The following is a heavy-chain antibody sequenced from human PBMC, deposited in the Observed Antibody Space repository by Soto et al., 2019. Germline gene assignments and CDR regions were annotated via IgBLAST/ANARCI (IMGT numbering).Heavy chain of an antibody. V-gene: IGHV4-59*04. D-gene: IGHD3-22*01. CDR3: ARNYYDSSVYFDY. CDR1: VGSISNSY. Sequence: SETLSLTFTVSVGSISNSYWSWIRRSPEKGLEWIGYIYSSGSTYYNPSLKSRVTISVDRSKNQFSLKLSSVTAADTAVYYCARNYYDSSVYFDYWGQGTLVTVPQ. J-gene: IGHJ4*02. CDR2: IYSSGST.